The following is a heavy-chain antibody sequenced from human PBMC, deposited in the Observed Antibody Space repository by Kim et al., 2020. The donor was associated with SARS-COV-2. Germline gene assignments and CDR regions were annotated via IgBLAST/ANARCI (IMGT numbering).Heavy chain of an antibody. Sequence: SETLSLTCAVYGGSFSGYFWHWIRQPPGKGLEWIGEINYRGDAMYNPSLKSRVTISVDTLKNQFSLELTSVTAADTAVYYCARGRSSIGGDYGGFHSMDVWGKGTTVTVSS. CDR1: GGSFSGYF. D-gene: IGHD4-17*01. V-gene: IGHV4-34*01. CDR3: ARGRSSIGGDYGGFHSMDV. J-gene: IGHJ6*03. CDR2: INYRGDA.